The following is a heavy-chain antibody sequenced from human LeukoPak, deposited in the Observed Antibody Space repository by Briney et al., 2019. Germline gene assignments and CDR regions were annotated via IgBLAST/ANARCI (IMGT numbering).Heavy chain of an antibody. V-gene: IGHV1-69*02. CDR1: GGTFSSYT. CDR3: ARGHQPPYYGMDV. CDR2: IIPILGIA. Sequence: SVKVSCKASGGTFSSYTISWVRQAPGQGLEWMGRIIPILGIANYAQKFQGRVTITADKSTSTAYMELSNPRSEDTAVFYCARGHQPPYYGMDVWGQGTTVTVSS. J-gene: IGHJ6*02.